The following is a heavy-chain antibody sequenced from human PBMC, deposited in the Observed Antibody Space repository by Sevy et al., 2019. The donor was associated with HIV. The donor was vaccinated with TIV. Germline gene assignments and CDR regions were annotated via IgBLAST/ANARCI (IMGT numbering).Heavy chain of an antibody. V-gene: IGHV4-31*03. D-gene: IGHD2-2*02. J-gene: IGHJ5*02. CDR1: GGSISSGCYY. CDR2: IYYSGST. Sequence: SETLSLTCTVSGGSISSGCYYWSWIRQHPGKGLEWIGYIYYSGSTYYNPSLKSRVTISVDTSKNQFSLKLSSVTAADTAVYYCARGLEYCSSTSCYRTANWFDPWGQGTLVTVSS. CDR3: ARGLEYCSSTSCYRTANWFDP.